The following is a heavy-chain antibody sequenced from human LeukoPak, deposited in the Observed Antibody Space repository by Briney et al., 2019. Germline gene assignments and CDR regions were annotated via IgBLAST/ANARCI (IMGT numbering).Heavy chain of an antibody. V-gene: IGHV1-2*02. CDR1: GYTFTGYY. D-gene: IGHD3-22*01. J-gene: IGHJ4*02. CDR2: INPNSGGT. CDR3: ARDQYYYDSSGYLDY. Sequence: GASVKVSCKASGYTFTGYYTHWVRQAPGQGLEWMGWINPNSGGTNYAQKFQGRVTMTRDTSISTAYMELSRLRSDDTAVYYCARDQYYYDSSGYLDYWGQGTLVTVSS.